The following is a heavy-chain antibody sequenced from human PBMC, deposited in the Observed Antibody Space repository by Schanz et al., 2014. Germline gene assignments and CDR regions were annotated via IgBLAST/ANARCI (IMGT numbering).Heavy chain of an antibody. V-gene: IGHV1-69*04. Sequence: QVQLVQSGAEVKKPGASVKVSCKASGYTFTSYGINWVRQAPGQGLEWMGRIIPILGIANYAQKFQGRVTITADRSTSTAYMELSSLRSEDTAVYYCARGYGDSPTDFWGQGTLVNGSS. CDR1: GYTFTSYG. CDR2: IIPILGIA. CDR3: ARGYGDSPTDF. D-gene: IGHD4-17*01. J-gene: IGHJ4*02.